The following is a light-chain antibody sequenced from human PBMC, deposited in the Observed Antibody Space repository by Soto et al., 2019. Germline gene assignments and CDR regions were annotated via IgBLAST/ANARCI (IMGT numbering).Light chain of an antibody. CDR2: DAS. J-gene: IGKJ4*02. CDR3: QQRSNWPG. CDR1: QSVSSY. Sequence: EIVVTQSPATLSLSPGERATLSCRASQSVSSYLALYQQKPGQAPRLLIYDASNRATGIPARFSGSGSGTDFTLTISSLEPEDFAVYYCQQRSNWPGFGGGTKVEIK. V-gene: IGKV3-11*01.